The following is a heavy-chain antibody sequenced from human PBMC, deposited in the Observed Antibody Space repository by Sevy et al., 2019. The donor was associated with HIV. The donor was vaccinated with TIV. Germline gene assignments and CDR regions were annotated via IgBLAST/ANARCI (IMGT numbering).Heavy chain of an antibody. CDR2: IYYSGST. CDR3: ARQHQLLLFDY. D-gene: IGHD2-2*01. Sequence: SETLSLTCTVSGGSISSYYWSWIRQPPGKGLEWIGYIYYSGSTNYNPSPKSRVTISVDTSKNQFSLKLSSVTAADTAVYYCARQHQLLLFDYWGQGTLVTVSS. J-gene: IGHJ4*02. CDR1: GGSISSYY. V-gene: IGHV4-59*08.